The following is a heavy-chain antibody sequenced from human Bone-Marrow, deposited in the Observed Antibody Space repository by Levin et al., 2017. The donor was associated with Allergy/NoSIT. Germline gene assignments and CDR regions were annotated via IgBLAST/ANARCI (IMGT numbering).Heavy chain of an antibody. CDR2: TYPRDSDT. V-gene: IGHV5-51*01. D-gene: IGHD3-10*01. CDR3: AGHHRSGSAWQGIDY. J-gene: IGHJ4*02. Sequence: GESLKISCKASGYNFDIYWIGWVRQMPGKGLEWMGITYPRDSDTRYSPSFEGQVTISADNSITTAYLQWNSLKASDTATYYCAGHHRSGSAWQGIDYWGQGTQVTVSS. CDR1: GYNFDIYW.